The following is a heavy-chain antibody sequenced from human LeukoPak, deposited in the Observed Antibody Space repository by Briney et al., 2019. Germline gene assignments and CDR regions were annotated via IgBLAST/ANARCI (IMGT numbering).Heavy chain of an antibody. D-gene: IGHD3-10*01. CDR3: ASREGVRVGYFDY. CDR2: IYYSGST. J-gene: IGHJ4*02. CDR1: GGSISSYY. V-gene: IGHV4-59*06. Sequence: SETLSLTCTVSGGSISSYYWTWIRQHPGKGLEWIGYIYYSGSTYYNPSLKSRVTISVDTSKNQFSLKLSSVTAADTAVYYCASREGVRVGYFDYWGQGTLVTVSS.